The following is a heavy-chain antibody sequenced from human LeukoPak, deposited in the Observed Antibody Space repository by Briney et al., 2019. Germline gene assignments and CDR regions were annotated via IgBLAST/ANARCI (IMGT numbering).Heavy chain of an antibody. CDR2: IYYRVST. CDR3: ARSSGAKFDP. D-gene: IGHD3-10*01. J-gene: IGHJ5*02. V-gene: IGHV4-39*01. CDR1: GVSTSSSADY. Sequence: SETLSLTCSVSGVSTSSSADYWGWVRQTPGKGLEWIGSIYYRVSTQYTPSLQSRVIIYIDTSRNEFSLRLSSVTAADTAVYYCARSSGAKFDPWGQGTLVIVS.